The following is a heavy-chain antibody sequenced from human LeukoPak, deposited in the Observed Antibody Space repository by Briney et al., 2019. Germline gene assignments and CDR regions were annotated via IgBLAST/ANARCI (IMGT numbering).Heavy chain of an antibody. V-gene: IGHV3-66*01. Sequence: PGGSLRLSCEASGFSVTTKYMSWVRQAPGKGLEWVSVIYSGGSTYYADSVKARFTISRDKSTSTVYLQMNNLRAEDTAVYYCATDGGRREFDYWGQGTLVTVSS. CDR1: GFSVTTKY. CDR3: ATDGGRREFDY. CDR2: IYSGGST. D-gene: IGHD3-3*01. J-gene: IGHJ4*02.